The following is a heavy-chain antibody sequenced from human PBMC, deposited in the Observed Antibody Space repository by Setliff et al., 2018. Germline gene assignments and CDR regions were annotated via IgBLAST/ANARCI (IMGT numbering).Heavy chain of an antibody. CDR1: GFTFSRFS. CDR3: ARVALVVVIRNAFDI. V-gene: IGHV3-30*03. Sequence: GGSLRLSCAASGFTFSRFSLHWVRQAPGKGLEWVAVISYDGNTKYYADSVKGRFTISKDNTRNTLSLQMNSLRPEDTAVYYCARVALVVVIRNAFDIWGQGTMVTVSS. J-gene: IGHJ3*02. CDR2: ISYDGNTK. D-gene: IGHD2-21*01.